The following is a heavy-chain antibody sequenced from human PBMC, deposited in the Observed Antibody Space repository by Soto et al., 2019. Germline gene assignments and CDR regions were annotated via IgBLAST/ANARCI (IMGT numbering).Heavy chain of an antibody. CDR3: AIDLREHQPVYTDV. V-gene: IGHV4-59*01. J-gene: IGHJ6*03. D-gene: IGHD1-26*01. CDR1: GGSISSYY. CDR2: IYYSGST. Sequence: SETLSLTCTVSGGSISSYYWSWIRQPPGKGLEWIGCIYYSGSTHYNPSLKSRVTMSVDTSKNQFSLKLTSVTAADTAMYYCAIDLREHQPVYTDVWGKGTTVTGSS.